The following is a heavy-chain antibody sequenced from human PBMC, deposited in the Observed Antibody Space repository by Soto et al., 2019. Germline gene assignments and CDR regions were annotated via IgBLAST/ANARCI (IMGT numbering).Heavy chain of an antibody. CDR3: AVIGYDLDY. Sequence: QVQLVQSGAEVKKPGSSVKVSCKCSGDTFHRHALSWVRQAPGQGLEWMGGIIPMFGTANYAQKFQGRVTITEDTSKSTAYMELSSLRFEDTAFYYCAVIGYDLDYWGQGTLVAVSS. D-gene: IGHD5-12*01. CDR1: GDTFHRHA. CDR2: IIPMFGTA. V-gene: IGHV1-69*06. J-gene: IGHJ4*02.